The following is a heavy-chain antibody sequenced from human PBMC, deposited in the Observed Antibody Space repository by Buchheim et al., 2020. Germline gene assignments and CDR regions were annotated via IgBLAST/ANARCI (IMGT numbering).Heavy chain of an antibody. CDR1: GFTFSRYE. J-gene: IGHJ6*03. D-gene: IGHD6-6*01. V-gene: IGHV3-48*03. CDR3: ARDQKQLVGFGYYYYYMDG. CDR2: ISSSGSTI. Sequence: EVQLVESGGGLVQPGGSLRLSCAASGFTFSRYEMNWVRQAPGKGLEWVSYISSSGSTIYYADSVKGRFTISRDNAQNSLYLQMNSMRAEDTAVYYCARDQKQLVGFGYYYYYMDGWGKGTT.